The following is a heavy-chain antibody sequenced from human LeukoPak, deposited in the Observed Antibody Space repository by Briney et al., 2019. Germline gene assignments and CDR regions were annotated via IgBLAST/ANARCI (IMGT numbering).Heavy chain of an antibody. CDR3: ARGPNSKWSGLDF. Sequence: GGSLRLSCTASGFSFSGHWMHWARQLPGKGLVWVSRISPTGSTTRYADSVKGRFTVSRDNAKNTLYLQVNKLRAEETAVYYCARGPNSKWSGLDFWGQGTLLTLSS. D-gene: IGHD3-10*01. V-gene: IGHV3-74*01. CDR1: GFSFSGHW. J-gene: IGHJ4*02. CDR2: ISPTGSTT.